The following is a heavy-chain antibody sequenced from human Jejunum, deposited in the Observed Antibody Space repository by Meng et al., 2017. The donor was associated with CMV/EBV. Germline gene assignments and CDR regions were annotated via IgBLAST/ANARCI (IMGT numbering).Heavy chain of an antibody. CDR3: VRGVSPTEWPLEK. V-gene: IGHV4-59*01. D-gene: IGHD3-3*01. CDR1: GGSLSSYY. CDR2: IHYREST. Sequence: VSGGSLSSYYWRWVRQSPGKGLEWLGSIHYRESTKYNPSLESRVTMSLDRSRNQFSLRLSSVTAADTAVYFCVRGVSPTEWPLEKWGQGTLVTVSS. J-gene: IGHJ4*02.